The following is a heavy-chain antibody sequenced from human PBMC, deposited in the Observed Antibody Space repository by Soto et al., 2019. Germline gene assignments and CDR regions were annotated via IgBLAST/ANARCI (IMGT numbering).Heavy chain of an antibody. CDR2: IYYSGST. V-gene: IGHV4-31*03. Sequence: PSETLSLTCTVSGGSIGSGGYYWSWIRQHPGKGLEWIGYIYYSGSTYYNPSLKSRVTISVDTSKNQFSLKLSSVTAADTAVYYCGRGYSFRSWFDPWGQGTLVTVSS. J-gene: IGHJ5*02. D-gene: IGHD5-18*01. CDR1: GGSIGSGGYY. CDR3: GRGYSFRSWFDP.